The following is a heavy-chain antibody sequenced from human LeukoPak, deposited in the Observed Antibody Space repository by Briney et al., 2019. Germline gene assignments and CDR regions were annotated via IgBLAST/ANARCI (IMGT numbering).Heavy chain of an antibody. CDR3: ASRPARHYYYGMDV. V-gene: IGHV3-48*01. D-gene: IGHD6-6*01. CDR1: GFTFSSYS. J-gene: IGHJ6*02. Sequence: GGSLRLSCAASGFTFSSYSMNWVRQAPGKGVEWVSYISSSSSTIYYADSVKGRFTISRDNAKNSLYLQMNSLRAEDTAVYYCASRPARHYYYGMDVWGQGTTVTVSS. CDR2: ISSSSSTI.